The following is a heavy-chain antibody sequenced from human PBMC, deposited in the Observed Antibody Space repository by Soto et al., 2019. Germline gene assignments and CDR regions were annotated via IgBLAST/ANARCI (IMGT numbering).Heavy chain of an antibody. Sequence: QVQLQESGPRLVKPSETVSLTCTVSGGSVSSDTHYWSWIRLPPGKRLEWLGFIYSSGSTNYNPSLKSRVTMSVDTSKNQFSLKLRSVIVADTAVYHCARFVRSCSGTTCYTRADVWGQGTTVSVSS. D-gene: IGHD2-2*02. CDR1: GGSVSSDTHY. CDR3: ARFVRSCSGTTCYTRADV. J-gene: IGHJ6*02. CDR2: IYSSGST. V-gene: IGHV4-61*01.